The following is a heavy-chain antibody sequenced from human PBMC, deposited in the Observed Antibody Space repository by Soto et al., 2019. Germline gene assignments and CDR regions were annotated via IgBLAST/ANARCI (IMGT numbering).Heavy chain of an antibody. Sequence: GGSLRLSXVASGFTFRTYTMNWVRQAPGKGLEWVSGIRGFSPYTFYSESVKGRFTISRDNAKNSLYLQMNSLRAEDTAVYYCARDRGYDAHDYYYDAMDVWGQGTTVTVSS. CDR2: IRGFSPYT. J-gene: IGHJ6*02. V-gene: IGHV3-21*01. D-gene: IGHD2-15*01. CDR1: GFTFRTYT. CDR3: ARDRGYDAHDYYYDAMDV.